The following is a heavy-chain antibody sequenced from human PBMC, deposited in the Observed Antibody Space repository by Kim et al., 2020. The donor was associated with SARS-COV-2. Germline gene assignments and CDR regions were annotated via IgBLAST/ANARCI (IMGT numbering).Heavy chain of an antibody. CDR2: T. D-gene: IGHD5-12*01. V-gene: IGHV3-15*01. Sequence: TDYAAPVKGRFTISRDDSKNTLYLQMNSPKTEDTAVYYCTTEWLQPRSDYWGQGTLVTVSS. J-gene: IGHJ4*02. CDR3: TTEWLQPRSDY.